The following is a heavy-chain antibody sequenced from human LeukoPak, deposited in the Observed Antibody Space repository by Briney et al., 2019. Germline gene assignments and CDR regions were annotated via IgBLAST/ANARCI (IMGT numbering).Heavy chain of an antibody. V-gene: IGHV3-23*01. Sequence: GGSLRLSCAASGFTFSSYAMSWVRQAPGKGLEWVSAISGSGGSTYYADSVKGRFTISRDNSKNTLYLQMNSLRAEDTAVYYCAISAYYYDTSGYYSASYDYWGQGTLVTVSS. J-gene: IGHJ4*02. CDR1: GFTFSSYA. CDR2: ISGSGGST. D-gene: IGHD3-22*01. CDR3: AISAYYYDTSGYYSASYDY.